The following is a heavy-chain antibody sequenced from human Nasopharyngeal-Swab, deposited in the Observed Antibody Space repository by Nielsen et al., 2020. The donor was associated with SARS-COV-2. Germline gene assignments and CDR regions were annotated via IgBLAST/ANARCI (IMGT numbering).Heavy chain of an antibody. CDR1: GGSISDYY. V-gene: IGHV4-39*07. Sequence: ESLKISCTVSGGSISDYYWGWIRQPPGKGLEWIGSIYYSGSTYYNPSLKSRVTISVDTSKNQFSLKLSSVTAADTAVYYCASSIRYSGYDLGFDYWGQGTLVTVSS. CDR2: IYYSGST. D-gene: IGHD5-12*01. J-gene: IGHJ4*02. CDR3: ASSIRYSGYDLGFDY.